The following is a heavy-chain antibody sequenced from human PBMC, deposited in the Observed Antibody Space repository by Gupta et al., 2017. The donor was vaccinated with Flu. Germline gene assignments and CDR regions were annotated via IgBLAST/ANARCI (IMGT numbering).Heavy chain of an antibody. Sequence: QVQLQPSGPALLKPSETLSLTCAVYGASFRGYYWSWIRQPPGKGLEWIGEINHSGRTNDNPALKSRVTISVDTSKSQFSLKLSPVTAADTAVYYCAGNSGGYSAFDICGRGTMVTVAS. D-gene: IGHD1-26*01. CDR3: AGNSGGYSAFDI. CDR2: INHSGRT. CDR1: GASFRGYY. V-gene: IGHV4-34*01. J-gene: IGHJ3*02.